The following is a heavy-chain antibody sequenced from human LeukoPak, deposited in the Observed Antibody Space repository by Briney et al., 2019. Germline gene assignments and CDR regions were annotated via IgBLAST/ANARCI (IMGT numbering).Heavy chain of an antibody. Sequence: GGSLRLSCAASGFSFSNYALHWVRQAPGKGLEWVAVISYDGSNKYYADSVKGRFTISRDNSKNTLYLQMNSLRAEDTAVYYCARDRIAPIVVVVAATAPGDYWGQGTLVTVSS. CDR3: ARDRIAPIVVVVAATAPGDY. CDR2: ISYDGSNK. CDR1: GFSFSNYA. D-gene: IGHD2-15*01. V-gene: IGHV3-30*04. J-gene: IGHJ4*02.